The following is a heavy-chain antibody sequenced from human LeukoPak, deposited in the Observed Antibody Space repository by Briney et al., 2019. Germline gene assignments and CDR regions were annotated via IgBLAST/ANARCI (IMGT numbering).Heavy chain of an antibody. V-gene: IGHV3-21*01. D-gene: IGHD1-14*01. Sequence: PGGSLRLSCAASGFTFISDTMNWVRQAPGKGLEWVSSLSSGSTYMYYADSVKGRFTISRDNSKNTMSVQMDDLRAEDTAVYYCTRYNNDHFDYWGQGTLVTVSS. CDR2: LSSGSTYM. CDR3: TRYNNDHFDY. CDR1: GFTFISDT. J-gene: IGHJ4*02.